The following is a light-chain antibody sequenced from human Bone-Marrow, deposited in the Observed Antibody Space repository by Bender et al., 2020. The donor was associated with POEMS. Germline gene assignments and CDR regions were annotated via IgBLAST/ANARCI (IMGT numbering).Light chain of an antibody. CDR2: SSH. CDR1: SSNIGAHA. V-gene: IGLV1-44*01. J-gene: IGLJ3*02. Sequence: QSVLTQPPSASGNPGQRVTISCSGGSSNIGAHAVNRYQHLPGTAPKLLIYSSHRRPSEVPDRFSGSRSGTSASLAISGLQSEDEADYYCAVWDDSLNGWVFGGGTKLTVL. CDR3: AVWDDSLNGWV.